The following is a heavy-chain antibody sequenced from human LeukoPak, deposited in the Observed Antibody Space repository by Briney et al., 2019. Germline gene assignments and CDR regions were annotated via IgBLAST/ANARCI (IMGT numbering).Heavy chain of an antibody. Sequence: SVKVSCKASGGTFSSYAISWVRQAPGQGLEWMGGIIPIFGTANYAQKFQGRVTITTDKSTSTAYMELSSLRSEDTAVYYCARVSYGSGSYMGYYYYYMDVWGKGTTVTVSS. CDR1: GGTFSSYA. J-gene: IGHJ6*03. CDR2: IIPIFGTA. V-gene: IGHV1-69*05. CDR3: ARVSYGSGSYMGYYYYYMDV. D-gene: IGHD3-10*01.